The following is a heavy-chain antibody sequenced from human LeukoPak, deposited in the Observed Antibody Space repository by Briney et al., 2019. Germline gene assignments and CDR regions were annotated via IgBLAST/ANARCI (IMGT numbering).Heavy chain of an antibody. CDR2: MWYDGSIK. Sequence: GGSLRLSCADSGFTFSSYWMHWVRQAPGKGLEWVAVMWYDGSIKYYADSVKGRFTISRDNSKNTLYPQMSSLRAEDTAVYYCARAVGPFDIWGQGTIVIVSS. CDR3: ARAVGPFDI. CDR1: GFTFSSYW. V-gene: IGHV3-33*08. J-gene: IGHJ3*02.